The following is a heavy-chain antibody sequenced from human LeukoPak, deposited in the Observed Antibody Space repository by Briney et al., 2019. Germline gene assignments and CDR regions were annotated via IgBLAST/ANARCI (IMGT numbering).Heavy chain of an antibody. D-gene: IGHD6-13*01. CDR3: ARFYSRTAQFDY. J-gene: IGHJ4*02. Sequence: GGSLRLSCAVSGFNVSSNYLNWVRQAPGKGPEWVSVIYSGGSTYYADSVKGTFTISRDNSKNTLYLQMNSLRAEDTAVYHCARFYSRTAQFDYWGQGTLVIVSS. CDR1: GFNVSSNY. CDR2: IYSGGST. V-gene: IGHV3-66*01.